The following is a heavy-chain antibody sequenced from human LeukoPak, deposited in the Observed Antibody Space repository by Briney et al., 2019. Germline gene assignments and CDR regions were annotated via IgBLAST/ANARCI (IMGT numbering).Heavy chain of an antibody. V-gene: IGHV1-8*01. CDR1: GYTFTSYD. Sequence: ASVKVSCKASGYTFTSYDINWVRQATGQGLEWMGWMNPTSGHSGYAQNFQGRVTMTRDTSISTAYMELNSLTSEDTAVYYCARSPVGVRKKHDFWGQGTLVIVSS. CDR3: ARSPVGVRKKHDF. J-gene: IGHJ4*02. CDR2: MNPTSGHS. D-gene: IGHD3-10*01.